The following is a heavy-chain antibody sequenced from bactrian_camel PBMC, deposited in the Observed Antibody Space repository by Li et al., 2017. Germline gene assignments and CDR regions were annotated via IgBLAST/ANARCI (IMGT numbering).Heavy chain of an antibody. CDR3: AASAFCTFLGTAFLTSNEYDH. V-gene: IGHV3S68*01. J-gene: IGHJ4*01. D-gene: IGHD7*01. CDR2: IGTRGRT. Sequence: QVQLVESGGGSVQAGGSLKLSCVASGYTVSSACMAWFRQAPGKEREGVAGIGTRGRTSYADSVKGRFTISKDNAQNSLYLQMNSLKPEDSAMYYCAASAFCTFLGTAFLTSNEYDHWGQGTQVTVS. CDR1: GYTVSSAC.